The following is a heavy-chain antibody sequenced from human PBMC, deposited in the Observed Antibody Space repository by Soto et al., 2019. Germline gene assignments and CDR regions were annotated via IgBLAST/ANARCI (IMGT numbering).Heavy chain of an antibody. CDR2: ITPIFGTA. D-gene: IGHD3-22*01. CDR3: ARDRDSSGYYYVPDAFDI. CDR1: GGTFSSYA. J-gene: IGHJ3*02. V-gene: IGHV1-69*13. Sequence: SVKVSCKASGGTFSSYAIGWVRQAPGQGLEWMGGITPIFGTANYAQKFQGRVTITADESTSTAYMELSSLRSEDTAVYYCARDRDSSGYYYVPDAFDIWGQGTMVTVSS.